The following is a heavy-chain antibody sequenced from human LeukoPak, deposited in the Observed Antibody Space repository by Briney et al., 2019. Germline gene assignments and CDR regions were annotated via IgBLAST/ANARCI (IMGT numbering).Heavy chain of an antibody. CDR3: AKGSESYYPYYFDY. CDR2: ISGRGDST. CDR1: GFTFNKYA. V-gene: IGHV3-23*01. D-gene: IGHD3-10*01. J-gene: IGHJ4*02. Sequence: PGGSLRLSCAASGFTFNKYAMSWVRQAPGKGLEWVSAISGRGDSTNYADSVKGRFTISRDNSKNTLYLQMNSLRAEDTAVYYCAKGSESYYPYYFDYWGQGTLVTVSS.